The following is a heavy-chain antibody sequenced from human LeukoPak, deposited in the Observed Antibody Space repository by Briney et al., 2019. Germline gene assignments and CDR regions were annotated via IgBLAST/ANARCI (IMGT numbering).Heavy chain of an antibody. CDR3: VKCQGFSSGSCYFFDP. V-gene: IGHV3-23*01. CDR2: ISGSGATT. D-gene: IGHD2-15*01. CDR1: GFTFSDYA. J-gene: IGHJ5*02. Sequence: GGSLRLSCAASGFTFSDYAMSWVRQAPGKGLDWVSTISGSGATTYYADSVRGQFTISRDNSKNTLYLQMNTLRAEDTAVYFCVKCQGFSSGSCYFFDPWGQGTLVIVSS.